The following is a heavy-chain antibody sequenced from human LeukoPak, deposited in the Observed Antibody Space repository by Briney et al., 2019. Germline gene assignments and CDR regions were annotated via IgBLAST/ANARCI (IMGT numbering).Heavy chain of an antibody. CDR2: ISSSSSYI. CDR3: ARVGYGDYYFDY. CDR1: GFTFSSYS. J-gene: IGHJ4*02. Sequence: PGGSLRLSCAASGFTFSSYSMNWVRQAPGKGLEWASSISSSSSYIYYADSVKGRFTISRDNAKNSLYLQMNSLRAEDTAVYYCARVGYGDYYFDYWGQGTLVTVSS. V-gene: IGHV3-21*01. D-gene: IGHD4-17*01.